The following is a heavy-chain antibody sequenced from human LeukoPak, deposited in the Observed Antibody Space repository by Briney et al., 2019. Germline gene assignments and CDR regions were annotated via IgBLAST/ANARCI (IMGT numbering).Heavy chain of an antibody. CDR2: IKSDGSGI. D-gene: IGHD3/OR15-3a*01. CDR3: AGLDLGQDY. V-gene: IGHV3-74*01. CDR1: GFAFSNYW. J-gene: IGHJ4*02. Sequence: GGSLRLSCAASGFAFSNYWMHWVRQAPGKGLVWVSRIKSDGSGIAYADSVEGRFTISRDNAKKTLYLQMNSLRAEDTAMYYCAGLDLGQDYWGQGTLVTVSS.